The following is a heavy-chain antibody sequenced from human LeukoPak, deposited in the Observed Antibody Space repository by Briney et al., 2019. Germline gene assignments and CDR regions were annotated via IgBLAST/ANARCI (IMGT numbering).Heavy chain of an antibody. CDR2: IIPIFGIA. D-gene: IGHD3-10*01. CDR3: ARRAGEGSYYNGDYYYYYGMDV. CDR1: GGTFSSYA. V-gene: IGHV1-69*10. J-gene: IGHJ6*04. Sequence: ASVKVSCKASGGTFSSYAISWVRQAPGQGLEWMGGIIPIFGIANYAQKFQGRVTITADKSTSTAYMELSSLRSEDTAVYYCARRAGEGSYYNGDYYYYYGMDVCGKGTTVTVSS.